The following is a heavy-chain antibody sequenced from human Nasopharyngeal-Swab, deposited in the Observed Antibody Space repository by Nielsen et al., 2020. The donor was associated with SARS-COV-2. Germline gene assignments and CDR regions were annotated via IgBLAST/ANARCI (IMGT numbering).Heavy chain of an antibody. CDR2: IYYNGNT. CDR1: GDSIAYSTFY. J-gene: IGHJ4*02. D-gene: IGHD6-13*01. V-gene: IGHV4-39*01. CDR3: VRSSSWYYFDY. Sequence: ETLSLTCTVSGDSIAYSTFYWGWIRQPPGKGLEWIGNIYYNGNTYQNPSLKSRLTLSVDKSKNQFSLQLSSVTAADTAVYYCVRSSSWYYFDYWAQGTQVTVSS.